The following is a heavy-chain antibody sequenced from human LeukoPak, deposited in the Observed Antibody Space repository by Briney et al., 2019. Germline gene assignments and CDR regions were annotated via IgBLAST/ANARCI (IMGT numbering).Heavy chain of an antibody. J-gene: IGHJ4*02. CDR1: GFTFSSYG. CDR2: IRYDGSNK. CDR3: AREHGYYFGY. V-gene: IGHV3-30*02. Sequence: GGSLRLSCAASGFTFSSYGMHWVRQAPGKGLEWVAFIRYDGSNKYYADSVKGRFTISRDNAKNSLFLQMNSLRAEDTAVYYCAREHGYYFGYWGQGTLVTVSS.